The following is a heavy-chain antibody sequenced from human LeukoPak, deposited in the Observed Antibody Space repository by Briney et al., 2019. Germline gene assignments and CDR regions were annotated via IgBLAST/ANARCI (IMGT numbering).Heavy chain of an antibody. Sequence: SETLSLTCSVSGDSIRSGDAYWGWIRQSPLKGLEWIASIYYVGSPHYNPSLNSRRVTMSVDTAKNQFSLELTSVTAADTAVYYCARIPITKRAMDVWGQGTTVTVSS. J-gene: IGHJ6*02. D-gene: IGHD3-3*01. CDR1: GDSIRSGDAY. V-gene: IGHV4-39*01. CDR2: IYYVGSP. CDR3: ARIPITKRAMDV.